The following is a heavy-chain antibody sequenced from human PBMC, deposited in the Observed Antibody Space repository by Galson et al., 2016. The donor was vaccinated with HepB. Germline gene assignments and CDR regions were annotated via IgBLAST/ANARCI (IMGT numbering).Heavy chain of an antibody. D-gene: IGHD3-10*01. CDR1: DYTFTNYG. V-gene: IGHV1-18*04. CDR2: ISAHNGNT. J-gene: IGHJ3*02. Sequence: SVKVSCKASDYTFTNYGFNWVRQGPGQGLEWLGWISAHNGNTYYAQKFQGRVTMTTDASTSTAYMELRSLRSDDTAVYYCARDDDLGSDAFDIWGQGTLVTVSS. CDR3: ARDDDLGSDAFDI.